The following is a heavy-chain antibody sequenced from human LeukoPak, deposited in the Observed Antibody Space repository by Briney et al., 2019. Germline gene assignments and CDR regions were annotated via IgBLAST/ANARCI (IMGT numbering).Heavy chain of an antibody. D-gene: IGHD6-19*01. V-gene: IGHV3-30-3*01. J-gene: IGHJ4*02. CDR2: ISYDGSNK. CDR3: AREWRVAVASPPLGIDY. Sequence: GGSLRLSCAASGFTFSSYAMHWVRQAPGKGLEWVAVISYDGSNKYYADSVKGRFTISRDNSKNTLYLQMNSLRAEDTAVYYCAREWRVAVASPPLGIDYWGQGTLVTVSS. CDR1: GFTFSSYA.